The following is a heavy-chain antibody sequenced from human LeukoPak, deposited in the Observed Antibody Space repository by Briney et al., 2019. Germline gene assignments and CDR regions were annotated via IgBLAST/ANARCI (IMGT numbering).Heavy chain of an antibody. CDR2: INAGNGNT. D-gene: IGHD3-22*01. CDR3: ARDSYYYDSSGYLYYFDY. Sequence: ASVKVSCKASGYTFTSYAMHWVRQAPGQRLEWMGWINAGNGNTKYSQKFQGRVTITADESTSTAYMELSSLRSEDTAVYYCARDSYYYDSSGYLYYFDYWGQGTLVTVSS. CDR1: GYTFTSYA. V-gene: IGHV1-3*01. J-gene: IGHJ4*02.